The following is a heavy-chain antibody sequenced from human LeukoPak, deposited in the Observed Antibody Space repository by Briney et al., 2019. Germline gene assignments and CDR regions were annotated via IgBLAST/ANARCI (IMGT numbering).Heavy chain of an antibody. CDR2: ISATGDNT. D-gene: IGHD3-9*01. V-gene: IGHV3-23*01. J-gene: IGHJ4*02. CDR1: PFTFNNYA. Sequence: GGSLRLSCAVSPFTFNNYAMEWVPQAPGRGRGGGTGISATGDNTYHTDSVKGRFTISRANSKSTLYRQMNSLRVEDTAIYDCARGYYDILTGMGYWSQGTPVTVSS. CDR3: ARGYYDILTGMGY.